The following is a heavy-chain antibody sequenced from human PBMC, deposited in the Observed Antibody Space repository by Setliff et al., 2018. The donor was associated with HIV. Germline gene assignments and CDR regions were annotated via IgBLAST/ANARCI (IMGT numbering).Heavy chain of an antibody. Sequence: GGSLRLSCAASGFTFGSYWMSWVRQAPGKGLEWVANIKQDGSEKYYVDSVKGRFTISRDNAKNSLYLQMNSLRAEDTAVYYCARDPYPYFDDGDWYFALWGRGTLVTVSS. J-gene: IGHJ2*01. D-gene: IGHD3-22*01. V-gene: IGHV3-7*01. CDR3: ARDPYPYFDDGDWYFAL. CDR2: IKQDGSEK. CDR1: GFTFGSYW.